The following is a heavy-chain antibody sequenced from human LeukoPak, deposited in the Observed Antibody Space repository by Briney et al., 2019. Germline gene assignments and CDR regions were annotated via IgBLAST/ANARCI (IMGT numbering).Heavy chain of an antibody. CDR1: GYSFTSYW. V-gene: IGHV5-51*01. CDR3: ARRPFYPPTPYNWFDP. CDR2: IYPGDSDT. D-gene: IGHD2/OR15-2a*01. Sequence: GESLKISCKGSGYSFTSYWIGWVRQMPGKGLGWMGIIYPGDSDTRYSPSFQGQVTISADKSISTAYLQWSSLKASDTAMYYCARRPFYPPTPYNWFDPWGQGTLVTVSS. J-gene: IGHJ5*02.